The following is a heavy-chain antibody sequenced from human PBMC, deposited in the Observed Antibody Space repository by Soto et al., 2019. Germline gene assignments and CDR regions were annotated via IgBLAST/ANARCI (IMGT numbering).Heavy chain of an antibody. D-gene: IGHD3-3*01. J-gene: IGHJ6*02. CDR2: ISSSSSYI. CDR3: ARDEGSYYDFWSGYYTGYYYYYGMDV. V-gene: IGHV3-21*01. Sequence: GGSLRLSCAASGFTFSSYSMNWVRQAPGKGLEWVSSISSSSSYIYYADSVKGRFTISRDNAKNSLYLQMNSLRAEDTAVYYCARDEGSYYDFWSGYYTGYYYYYGMDVWGQGTTVTVSS. CDR1: GFTFSSYS.